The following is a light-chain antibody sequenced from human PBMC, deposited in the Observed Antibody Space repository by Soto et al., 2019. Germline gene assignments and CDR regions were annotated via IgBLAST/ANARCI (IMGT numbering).Light chain of an antibody. V-gene: IGLV4-69*01. CDR3: QTWGPGIRV. J-gene: IGLJ3*02. CDR2: INRDGSQ. CDR1: SGHSNYV. Sequence: QLVLTQSPSASASLGASVKVTCTLSSGHSNYVTAWHQQHPGKGPRFLMRINRDGSQTKGDGIPDRFSGSRSGAERYLTISSLQSEDEADYYCQTWGPGIRVFSGGTQLTVL.